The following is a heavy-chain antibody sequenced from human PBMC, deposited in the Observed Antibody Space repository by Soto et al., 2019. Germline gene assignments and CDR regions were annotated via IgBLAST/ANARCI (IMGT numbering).Heavy chain of an antibody. D-gene: IGHD3-3*01. CDR1: GFTFSNYA. J-gene: IGHJ6*02. CDR2: ISVGGGNT. CDR3: AKGEYYDFWSGSGTNGMDV. Sequence: PGGSLRLSCAASGFTFSNYAMTWVRQAPGKGLEWVSAISVGGGNTHYADSVRGRFTISRDNSKNTLYLHMNSLRAEDTAVYYCAKGEYYDFWSGSGTNGMDVWGQGTTVTVSS. V-gene: IGHV3-23*01.